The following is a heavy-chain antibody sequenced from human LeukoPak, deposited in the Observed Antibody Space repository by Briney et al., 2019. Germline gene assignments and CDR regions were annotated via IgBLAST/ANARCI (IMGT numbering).Heavy chain of an antibody. CDR3: ARGGVLPVRAFDI. D-gene: IGHD2-8*01. J-gene: IGHJ3*02. Sequence: GASVKVSCKASGYTFTGYYMHWVRQAPGQGLEWMGWINTNTGNPTYAQGFTGRFVFSLDTSVSTAYLQISSLKAEDTAVYYCARGGVLPVRAFDIWGQGTMVTVSS. CDR1: GYTFTGYY. CDR2: INTNTGNP. V-gene: IGHV7-4-1*02.